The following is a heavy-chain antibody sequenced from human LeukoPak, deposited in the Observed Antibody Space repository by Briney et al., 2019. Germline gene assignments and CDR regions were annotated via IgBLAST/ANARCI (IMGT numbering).Heavy chain of an antibody. Sequence: ASVKVSCKSSGYTFTGYYMHWVRQAPGQGLQWMGWLNPNSGGTNYAQKFQGRVTMTRDTSIRTAYMELSRLRSDDTAVYYCARDLDILTGYYYSPLPEYYFDYWGQGTLVTVSS. D-gene: IGHD3-9*01. V-gene: IGHV1-2*02. CDR3: ARDLDILTGYYYSPLPEYYFDY. J-gene: IGHJ4*02. CDR2: LNPNSGGT. CDR1: GYTFTGYY.